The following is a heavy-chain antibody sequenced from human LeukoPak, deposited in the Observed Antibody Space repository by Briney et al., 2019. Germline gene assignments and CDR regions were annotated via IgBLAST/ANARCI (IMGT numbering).Heavy chain of an antibody. CDR3: AKVGPKRYYYYGMDV. V-gene: IGHV3-30*18. J-gene: IGHJ6*02. Sequence: GGSLRLSCAASGFTFSSYGMHWVRQAPGKGLEGVAVISYDGSNKYYADSVKGRFTISRDNSKNTLYLQMNSLRAEDTAVYYCAKVGPKRYYYYGMDVWGQGTTVTVSS. CDR1: GFTFSSYG. CDR2: ISYDGSNK.